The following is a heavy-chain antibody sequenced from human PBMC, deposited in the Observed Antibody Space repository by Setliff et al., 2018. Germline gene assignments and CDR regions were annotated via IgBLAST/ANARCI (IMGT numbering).Heavy chain of an antibody. Sequence: PSETLSLTCTVSGGSISTYYWSWIRQPPGKGLEFIGYVYYSGLTNYNPSLKSRVTISVDTSKNQFSLKLSSVTAADTAVYYCARDKGDGYGVDAYAGGGFDIWGQGTMVTVSS. CDR3: ARDKGDGYGVDAYAGGGFDI. CDR2: VYYSGLT. J-gene: IGHJ3*02. V-gene: IGHV4-59*12. CDR1: GGSISTYY. D-gene: IGHD4-17*01.